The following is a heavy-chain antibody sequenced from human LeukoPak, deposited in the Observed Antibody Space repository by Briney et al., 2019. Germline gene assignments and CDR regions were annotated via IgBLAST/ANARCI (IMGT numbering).Heavy chain of an antibody. CDR1: GGSISSYY. V-gene: IGHV4-59*01. J-gene: IGHJ3*02. Sequence: SETLSLTCTVSGGSISSYYWSWIRQPPGKGLEWIGYIYYSGSTNYNPSLKSRVTISVDTSKNQFSLKLSSVTAADTAVYYCARDPRFSDSSGYTEPSGAFDIWGQGTMVTVSS. D-gene: IGHD3-22*01. CDR3: ARDPRFSDSSGYTEPSGAFDI. CDR2: IYYSGST.